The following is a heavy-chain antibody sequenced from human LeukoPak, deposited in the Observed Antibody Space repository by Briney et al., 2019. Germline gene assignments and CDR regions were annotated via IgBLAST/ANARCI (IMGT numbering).Heavy chain of an antibody. V-gene: IGHV4-38-2*01. CDR3: ARGAGTRHLDY. CDR2: IFHSGIT. J-gene: IGHJ4*02. Sequence: PSETLSLTCAVSDYSISSGYYWGWIRQPPGKGLEWIGSIFHSGITYYNPSLETRVTLSVDTSKNQFSLNVNSVTAADTAVYYCARGAGTRHLDYWGQGTLVTVSS. D-gene: IGHD1-7*01. CDR1: DYSISSGYY.